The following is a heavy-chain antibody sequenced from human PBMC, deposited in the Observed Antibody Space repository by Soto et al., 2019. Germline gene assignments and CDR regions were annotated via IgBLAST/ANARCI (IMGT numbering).Heavy chain of an antibody. CDR3: ATQTFGSNAFFDT. V-gene: IGHV4-34*11. CDR1: GTFVSSDF. Sequence: SETRSVTVVVGGTFVSSDFWIFVRQPPGKGLEWIGYIYFGGTTQSNPSLKGRATISLDTSKNQFTLNLASVSAADTAVYYCATQTFGSNAFFDTWGQGALVTVSS. D-gene: IGHD3-10*01. CDR2: IYFGGTT. J-gene: IGHJ4*02.